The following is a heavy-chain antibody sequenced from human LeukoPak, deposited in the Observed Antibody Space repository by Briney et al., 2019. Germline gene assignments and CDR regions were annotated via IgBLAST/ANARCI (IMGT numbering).Heavy chain of an antibody. Sequence: GESLKISCKGSGYSFTSYWIGWVRRMPGKGLEWMGIIYPGDSDTRYSPSFQGQVTISADKSISTAYLQWSSLRASDTAIYYCARASTDNAGWHRGSFDYWGQGTLVTVSS. V-gene: IGHV5-51*01. D-gene: IGHD6-19*01. CDR1: GYSFTSYW. CDR3: ARASTDNAGWHRGSFDY. J-gene: IGHJ4*02. CDR2: IYPGDSDT.